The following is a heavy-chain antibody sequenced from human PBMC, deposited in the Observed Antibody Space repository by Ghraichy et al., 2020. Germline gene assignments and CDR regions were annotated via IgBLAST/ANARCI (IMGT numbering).Heavy chain of an antibody. CDR3: AKEGPAPAFDI. Sequence: GGSLRLSCAASGFTFDDYAMHWVRQVPGKGLEWVSVINGDDGSTYYADSVKGRFTISRDNSKNSLYLQMNSLRTDDTALYYCAKEGPAPAFDIWGQGPMVADSS. CDR1: GFTFDDYA. V-gene: IGHV3-43*02. CDR2: INGDDGST. J-gene: IGHJ3*02.